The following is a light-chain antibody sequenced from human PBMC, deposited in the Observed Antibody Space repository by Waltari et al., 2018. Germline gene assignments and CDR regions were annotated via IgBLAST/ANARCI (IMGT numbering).Light chain of an antibody. CDR2: KDS. V-gene: IGLV3-25*03. J-gene: IGLJ1*01. CDR3: QSADSSGTFYV. Sequence: SYELTQPPSVSVSPGQPARITCSGDAFPKQYAYWYQRKPGQAPLLVIYKDSERPSGIPERFSGSSSGTTVTLTISGVQAEDEADYYCQSADSSGTFYVFGTGTKVTVL. CDR1: AFPKQY.